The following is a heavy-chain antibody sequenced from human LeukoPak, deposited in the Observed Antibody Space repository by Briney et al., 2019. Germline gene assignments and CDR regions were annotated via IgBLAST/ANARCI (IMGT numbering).Heavy chain of an antibody. CDR3: ARIRGLTLPISYMDV. Sequence: PGGSLRLSCTASGFRFGGYSIHWVRQAPGKGLEWLSYISVSSTIHADSVMGRVTVSRDDAKNSLYLQMNSLRAEDTAVYYCARIRGLTLPISYMDVWGKGTTVTVSS. J-gene: IGHJ6*03. V-gene: IGHV3-48*04. CDR1: GFRFGGYS. CDR2: ISVSST. D-gene: IGHD2-21*01.